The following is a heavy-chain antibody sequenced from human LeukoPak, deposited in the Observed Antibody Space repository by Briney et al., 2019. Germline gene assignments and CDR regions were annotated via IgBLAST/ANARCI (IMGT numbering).Heavy chain of an antibody. CDR1: GGSISGGSYY. Sequence: PSETLSLTCSVSGGSISGGSYYWSWIRQPAGKGLEWIGHVYTTGRTTYNPSLKSRVTISVDTSRNQFSLDLSSVTAADTAVYYCARAHCSGGSCYRWAFDIWGQGTMVTVSS. J-gene: IGHJ3*02. D-gene: IGHD2-15*01. CDR3: ARAHCSGGSCYRWAFDI. V-gene: IGHV4-61*09. CDR2: VYTTGRT.